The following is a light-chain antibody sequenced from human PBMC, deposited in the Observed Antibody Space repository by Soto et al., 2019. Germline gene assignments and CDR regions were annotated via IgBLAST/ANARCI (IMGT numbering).Light chain of an antibody. Sequence: EIVLTQSTGTLSLSAVEKASVPWRASQSVSSSYLAWYQQKPGQAPRLLIYGASSRATGIPDRFSASGSGTDFTLTISRLEPEDFAVYFCQQYGSSGTFGQGTKVDIK. CDR2: GAS. CDR1: QSVSSSY. J-gene: IGKJ1*01. CDR3: QQYGSSGT. V-gene: IGKV3-20*01.